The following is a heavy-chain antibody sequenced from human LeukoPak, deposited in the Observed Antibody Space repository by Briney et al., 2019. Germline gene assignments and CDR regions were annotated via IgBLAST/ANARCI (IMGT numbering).Heavy chain of an antibody. CDR2: ISGSGGST. J-gene: IGHJ4*02. V-gene: IGHV3-23*01. D-gene: IGHD3-9*01. Sequence: GGSLRLSCAASGFTFSSYAMSWVHQAPGKGLEWVSAISGSGGSTYYADSVKGRFTISRDNSKSTLYLQINSLRAEDTAVYYCAKSAPVLRYFDSPNPRWGQGTLVTVSS. CDR3: AKSAPVLRYFDSPNPR. CDR1: GFTFSSYA.